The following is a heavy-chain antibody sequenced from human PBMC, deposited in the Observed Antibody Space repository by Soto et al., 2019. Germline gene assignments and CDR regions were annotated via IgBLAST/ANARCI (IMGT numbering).Heavy chain of an antibody. D-gene: IGHD5-12*01. CDR1: GGSISSYY. Sequence: PSETLSLTCAASGGSISSYYWNWIRQPPGKGLEWIGYIYYRGNTNYNPSLNSRVTMSVDTSKTQFSLKLYSVTAADTAVYYCAREARGYDSFIDYWGQGTLVTVSS. CDR2: IYYRGNT. J-gene: IGHJ4*02. CDR3: AREARGYDSFIDY. V-gene: IGHV4-59*01.